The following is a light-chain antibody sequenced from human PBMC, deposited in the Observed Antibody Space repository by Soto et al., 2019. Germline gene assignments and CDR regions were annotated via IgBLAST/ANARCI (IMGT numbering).Light chain of an antibody. CDR1: NSDIGGYNY. J-gene: IGLJ3*02. CDR3: CSYAGRYNFWV. Sequence: QSVLTQPRSVSGSPGQSVTISCTGTNSDIGGYNYVSWYQQHPGKAPKVMIYDVNRLPSGVPDRFSGSKSGNTASLTISGLQAEDEADYYCCSYAGRYNFWVFGGGTNLTVL. CDR2: DVN. V-gene: IGLV2-11*01.